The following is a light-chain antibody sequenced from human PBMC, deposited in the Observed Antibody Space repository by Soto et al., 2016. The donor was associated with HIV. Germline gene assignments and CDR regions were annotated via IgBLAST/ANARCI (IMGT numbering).Light chain of an antibody. CDR1: SLRKYY. Sequence: SSELTQDPVVSVALGQTVRITCQGDSLRKYYASWYQQKPGQAPLFVISGKSNRPSGIPDRFSCSTSGNTASLTITGAQAEDEADYYCHSWDIAGNQLFFGGGTKVTV. CDR3: HSWDIAGNQLF. CDR2: GKS. V-gene: IGLV3-19*01. J-gene: IGLJ2*01.